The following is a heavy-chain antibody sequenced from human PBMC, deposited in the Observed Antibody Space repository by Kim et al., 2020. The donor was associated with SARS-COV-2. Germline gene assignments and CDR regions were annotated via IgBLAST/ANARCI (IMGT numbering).Heavy chain of an antibody. CDR1: GGSISSYY. Sequence: SETLSLTCTVSGGSISSYYWSWIRQPPGKGLEWIGYIYYSGSTNYNPSLKSRVTISVDTSKNQFSLKPSSVTAADTAVYYCARVGWELLRLSAFDIWGQGTMVTVSS. CDR2: IYYSGST. D-gene: IGHD1-26*01. V-gene: IGHV4-59*01. J-gene: IGHJ3*02. CDR3: ARVGWELLRLSAFDI.